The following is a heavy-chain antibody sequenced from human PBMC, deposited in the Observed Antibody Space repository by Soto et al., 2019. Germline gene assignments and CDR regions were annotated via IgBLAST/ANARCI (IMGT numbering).Heavy chain of an antibody. CDR2: IYYSGST. Sequence: SETLSLTCTVSGGSISSYYWSWIRQPPGKGLEWIGYIYYSGSTNYNPSLKSRVTISLDTSKNQFSLKLSSVTAADTAVYYCARAGSYYYDSSGYLSFGYWGQGTLVTVSS. V-gene: IGHV4-59*01. CDR3: ARAGSYYYDSSGYLSFGY. D-gene: IGHD3-22*01. J-gene: IGHJ4*02. CDR1: GGSISSYY.